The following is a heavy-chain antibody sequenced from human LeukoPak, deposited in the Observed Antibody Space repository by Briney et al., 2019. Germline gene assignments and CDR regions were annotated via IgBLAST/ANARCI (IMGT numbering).Heavy chain of an antibody. CDR3: ARVGVGATGWGAFDY. D-gene: IGHD1-26*01. J-gene: IGHJ4*02. CDR1: GGSISSYY. CDR2: IYYSGST. V-gene: IGHV4-59*01. Sequence: SETLSLTCTVSGGSISSYYWSWIRHPPGKGLEWVGYIYYSGSTNYNPSLKSRVTISIDTSKNQCSLKLSSVTAADTAVYYGARVGVGATGWGAFDYWGQGTLVTVSS.